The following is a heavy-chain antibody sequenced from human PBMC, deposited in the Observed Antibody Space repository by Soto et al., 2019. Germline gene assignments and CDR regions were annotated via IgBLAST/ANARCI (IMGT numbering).Heavy chain of an antibody. J-gene: IGHJ4*02. CDR2: IIPILGIA. CDR3: ARGHYGGHSDY. V-gene: IGHV1-69*02. Sequence: QVQLVQSGAEVKKPGSSVKVSCKASGGTFSSYTISWVRQAPGQGLEWMGRIIPILGIANYAQKFQGRVTITADKSTSTAYMELSSLRSEYTAVYYCARGHYGGHSDYWGQGTLVTVSS. D-gene: IGHD4-17*01. CDR1: GGTFSSYT.